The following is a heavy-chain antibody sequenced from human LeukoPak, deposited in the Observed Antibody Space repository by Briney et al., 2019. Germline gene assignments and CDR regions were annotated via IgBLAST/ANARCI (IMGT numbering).Heavy chain of an antibody. J-gene: IGHJ5*02. V-gene: IGHV1-69*05. CDR3: ARDFLEPPDFWSGYYKNWFDP. CDR2: IIPIFGTA. Sequence: ASVKVSCKASGGTFSSYAISWVRQAPGQGLEWMGGIIPIFGTANYAQKFQGRVTITTDESTSTAYMELSSLRSEDTAVYYCARDFLEPPDFWSGYYKNWFDPWGQGTLVTVSS. D-gene: IGHD3-3*01. CDR1: GGTFSSYA.